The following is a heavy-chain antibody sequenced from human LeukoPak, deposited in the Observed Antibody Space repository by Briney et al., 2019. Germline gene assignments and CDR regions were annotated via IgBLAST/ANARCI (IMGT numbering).Heavy chain of an antibody. D-gene: IGHD4-17*01. J-gene: IGHJ3*02. V-gene: IGHV4-59*01. CDR1: GGSISSYY. CDR3: AREGWYGDYSTGFSDAFDI. Sequence: KSSETLSLTCTVSGGSISSYYWSWIRQPPGKGLEWIGYIYYSGSTNYNPSLKSRVTISVDTSKNQFSLKLSSVTAADTAVYYCAREGWYGDYSTGFSDAFDIWGQGTMVTVSS. CDR2: IYYSGST.